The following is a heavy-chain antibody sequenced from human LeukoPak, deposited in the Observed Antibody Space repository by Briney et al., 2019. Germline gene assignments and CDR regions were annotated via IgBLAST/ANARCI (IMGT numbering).Heavy chain of an antibody. D-gene: IGHD1-7*01. CDR2: INPNSGNT. V-gene: IGHV1-2*02. CDR3: AREADNWNYVRRGPPFDY. Sequence: ASVKVSCKASGYTFTGYYIHWVRQAPGQGLEWMGWINPNSGNTNYAQRFQGGVTMTRDTSISTAYMELSRQRSADTAVYYCAREADNWNYVRRGPPFDYWGQGTLVTVSS. J-gene: IGHJ4*02. CDR1: GYTFTGYY.